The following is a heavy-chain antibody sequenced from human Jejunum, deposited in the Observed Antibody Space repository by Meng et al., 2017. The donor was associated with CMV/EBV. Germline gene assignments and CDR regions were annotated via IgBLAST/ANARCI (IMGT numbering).Heavy chain of an antibody. CDR2: IYTSGST. V-gene: IGHV4-4*07. CDR3: ARENSGYDY. J-gene: IGHJ4*02. CDR1: GGCISTDY. Sequence: VQLQDAGPGLAKPSDTLSLPCTVSGGCISTDYWTWIRQPAGKGLELIGRIYTSGSTPYNPSLKSRVTMSVDTSKNQFSLKLSSVTAADTAVYYCARENSGYDYWGQGTLVTVSS. D-gene: IGHD5-12*01.